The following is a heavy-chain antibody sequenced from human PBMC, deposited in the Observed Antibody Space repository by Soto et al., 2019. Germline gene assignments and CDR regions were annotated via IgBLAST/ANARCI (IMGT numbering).Heavy chain of an antibody. Sequence: SETLSLTGTVSGGSISSYYWSWIRKPPGKGLEWIGYIYYSGSTNYNPSLKSRVTISVDTSKNQFSLKLSSVTAADTAVYYCVRDLGTDTAMEFDYWGQGTLVTVSS. D-gene: IGHD5-18*01. CDR2: IYYSGST. J-gene: IGHJ4*02. CDR1: GGSISSYY. CDR3: VRDLGTDTAMEFDY. V-gene: IGHV4-59*01.